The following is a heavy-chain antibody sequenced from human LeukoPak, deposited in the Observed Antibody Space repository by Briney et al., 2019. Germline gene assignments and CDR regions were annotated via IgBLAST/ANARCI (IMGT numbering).Heavy chain of an antibody. CDR1: GYTFTSYD. CDR3: ARGNEYSSSWFPRGFDP. CDR2: MNPNSGNT. D-gene: IGHD6-13*01. J-gene: IGHJ5*02. V-gene: IGHV1-8*01. Sequence: VKVSCKASGYTFTSYDINWVRQATGQGLEWMGWMNPNSGNTGYAQKFQGRVTMTRNTSISTAYMELSSLRSEDTAVYYCARGNEYSSSWFPRGFDPWGQGTLVTISS.